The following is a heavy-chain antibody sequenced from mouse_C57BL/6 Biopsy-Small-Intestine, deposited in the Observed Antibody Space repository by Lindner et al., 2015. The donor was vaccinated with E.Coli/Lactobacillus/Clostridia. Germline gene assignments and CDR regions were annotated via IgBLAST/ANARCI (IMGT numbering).Heavy chain of an antibody. V-gene: IGHV1-54*01. CDR1: GYAFTNYL. Sequence: VQLQESGAELVRPGTSVKVSCKASGYAFTNYLIEWVKQRPGQGLEWIGVINPGSGGTNYNEKFKGKTTLTADKSSSTAYMQLSSLTSEDSAVYFCAREDGGYYVGYWGQGTTLTVSS. J-gene: IGHJ2*01. CDR2: INPGSGGT. D-gene: IGHD1-1*02. CDR3: AREDGGYYVGY.